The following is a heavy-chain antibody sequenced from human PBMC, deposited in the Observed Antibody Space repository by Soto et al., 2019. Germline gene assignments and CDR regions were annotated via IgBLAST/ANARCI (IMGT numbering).Heavy chain of an antibody. Sequence: EAQLEESGGKLVQPGGSLRLSCAASGFIFSDYEMNWVRQAPGKGLEWVSYIRGSGFTIYYADSVKGRFTISRDNAKNSLYLQMNSLSAEDTAIYYCAREKSSDAFDIWGQGTMVTVSS. CDR2: IRGSGFTI. D-gene: IGHD3-10*01. V-gene: IGHV3-48*03. J-gene: IGHJ3*02. CDR1: GFIFSDYE. CDR3: AREKSSDAFDI.